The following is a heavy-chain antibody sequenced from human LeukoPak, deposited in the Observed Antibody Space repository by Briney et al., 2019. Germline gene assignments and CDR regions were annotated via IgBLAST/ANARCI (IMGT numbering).Heavy chain of an antibody. V-gene: IGHV1-8*01. D-gene: IGHD3-22*01. CDR1: GYTFTSYD. CDR2: MNPNSGNT. CDR3: ARGLPPRYYDSSAHLEDWFDP. J-gene: IGHJ5*02. Sequence: GASVKVSCKASGYTFTSYDINWVRQATGQGLEWMGWMNPNSGNTGYAQKFQGRVTMTRNTSISTAYMELSSLRSEDTAVHYCARGLPPRYYDSSAHLEDWFDPWGQGTLVTVSS.